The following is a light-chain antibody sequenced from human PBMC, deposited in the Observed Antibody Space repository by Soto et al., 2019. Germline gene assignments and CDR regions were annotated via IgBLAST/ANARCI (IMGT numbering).Light chain of an antibody. CDR3: SSYAGSNNQV. CDR1: SSDVGGYNY. J-gene: IGLJ1*01. CDR2: VVS. Sequence: QSALTQPPSASGSPGQSVTISCTGTSSDVGGYNYVSWYQQHPGRAPKLMIYVVSKRPSGVPDRFSGSKSGNTASLTVSGLQTEDEADYYCSSYAGSNNQVFGTGTKLTVL. V-gene: IGLV2-8*01.